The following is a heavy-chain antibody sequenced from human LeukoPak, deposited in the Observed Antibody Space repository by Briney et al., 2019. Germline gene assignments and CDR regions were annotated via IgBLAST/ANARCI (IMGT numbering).Heavy chain of an antibody. CDR1: GFSFSNYA. V-gene: IGHV3-23*01. J-gene: IGHJ6*02. CDR2: IDGSGGST. D-gene: IGHD3-10*01. Sequence: GGSLRLSCAASGFSFSNYAMSWVRQAPGKGLEWVSVIDGSGGSTYYADSVKGRFTISRDNSKNTLYLQMNSLRAEDTAVYYCARGSGTITMVRGVFYGMDVWGQGTTVTVSS. CDR3: ARGSGTITMVRGVFYGMDV.